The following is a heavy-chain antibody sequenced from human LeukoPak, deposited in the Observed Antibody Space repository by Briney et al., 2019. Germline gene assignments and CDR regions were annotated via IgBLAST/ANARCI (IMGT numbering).Heavy chain of an antibody. D-gene: IGHD1-26*01. V-gene: IGHV1-46*01. J-gene: IGHJ4*01. CDR3: AKLSESIDFDY. Sequence: ASVKESYKASGYTFTNYFIPLVGQPPGQGLGWVGIINPSSGSTTNTQMFQGRVTMTRDTTTSTAYMELSSLRSEDTAVYYCAKLSESIDFDYWGHAT. CDR1: GYTFTNYF. CDR2: INPSSGST.